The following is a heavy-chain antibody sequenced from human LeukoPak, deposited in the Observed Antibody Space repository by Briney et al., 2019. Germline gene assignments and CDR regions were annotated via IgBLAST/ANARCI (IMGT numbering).Heavy chain of an antibody. J-gene: IGHJ4*02. CDR3: AREMWLSDYYFDY. CDR1: GFTFSRYG. V-gene: IGHV3-30*03. D-gene: IGHD3-22*01. Sequence: GGSLRLSCAASGFTFSRYGMHWVRQAPGKGLEWVGVLSYDGSKKSYADSVKGRFTISKDNSKNTLYLQMNSLRAEDTALYYCAREMWLSDYYFDYWGQGTLVTVSS. CDR2: LSYDGSKK.